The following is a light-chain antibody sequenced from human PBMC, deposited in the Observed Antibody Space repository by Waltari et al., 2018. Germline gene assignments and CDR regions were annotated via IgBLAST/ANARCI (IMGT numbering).Light chain of an antibody. CDR2: HTS. V-gene: IGKV3-11*01. CDR1: QSGNLY. J-gene: IGKJ1*01. Sequence: IVLTQSPLTLSLYPGARATLSCRASQSGNLYIAWCHPKPGQTPRLLIYHTSTRATGIPDRFSGSGSGTDFRLTISGRDPEDFAVYYCQHYKNLPVAFGQGTRVEIK. CDR3: QHYKNLPVA.